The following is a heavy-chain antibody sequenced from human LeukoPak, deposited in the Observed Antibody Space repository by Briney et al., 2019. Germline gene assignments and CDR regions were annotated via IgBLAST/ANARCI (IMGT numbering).Heavy chain of an antibody. J-gene: IGHJ4*02. Sequence: PSESLSLTCAVYGGSFSAYYWSWIRQPPGKGLEWIGEINHSGSTNYNPSLKSRVAISVDTSRNQFSLRLSSVTAADTAVYYCARGQRITMTDWGQGTLVTVSS. CDR1: GGSFSAYY. D-gene: IGHD3-22*01. V-gene: IGHV4-34*01. CDR2: INHSGST. CDR3: ARGQRITMTD.